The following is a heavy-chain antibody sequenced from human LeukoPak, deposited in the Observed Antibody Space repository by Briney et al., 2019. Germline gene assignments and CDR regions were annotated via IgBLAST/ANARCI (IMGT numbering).Heavy chain of an antibody. CDR3: AKCQHDSRSVADYYYMDV. CDR2: VSGSDGST. J-gene: IGHJ6*03. Sequence: AGSLSLSCAASGFTFSSNAMNWVRQGQGPGVEWVSAVSGSDGSTSYADSVKGRFTISRDNSKNTLYLQMHSLRAEDKAVYYFAKCQHDSRSVADYYYMDVWGKGTTVTVSS. CDR1: GFTFSSNA. V-gene: IGHV3-23*01. D-gene: IGHD3-22*01.